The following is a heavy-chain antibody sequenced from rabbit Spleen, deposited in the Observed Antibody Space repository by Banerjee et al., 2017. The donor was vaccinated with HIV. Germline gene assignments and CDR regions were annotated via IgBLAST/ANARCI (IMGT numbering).Heavy chain of an antibody. V-gene: IGHV1S45*01. D-gene: IGHD4-2*01. CDR3: ARDAAGREDFNL. CDR1: GFSFSNKAV. CDR2: IDTNDGDT. J-gene: IGHJ4*01. Sequence: QEQLVESGGGLVRPEGSLKLSCTASGFSFSNKAVMCWVRQAPGKGLQWIACIDTNDGDTDYANWPKGRFTISKTSSTTVTLHMTSLTVADTATYFCARDAAGREDFNLWGPGTLVTVS.